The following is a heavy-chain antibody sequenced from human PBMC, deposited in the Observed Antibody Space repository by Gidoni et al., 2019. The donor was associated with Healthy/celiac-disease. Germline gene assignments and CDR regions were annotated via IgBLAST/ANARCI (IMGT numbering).Heavy chain of an antibody. CDR1: GFTFRIYA. V-gene: IGHV3-23*01. CDR3: AKAPYDFWSGYSVYFDY. CDR2: MSGSGGST. D-gene: IGHD3-3*01. Sequence: EVQLLVSGGGLVQPGGSLRLSCAASGFTFRIYAMSGVRRAPGRGLEWVSAMSGSGGSTYYADAVEDRFTISSDDSKITLYLQMNSLRAEDTAVYYCAKAPYDFWSGYSVYFDYWGQGTLVTVSS. J-gene: IGHJ4*02.